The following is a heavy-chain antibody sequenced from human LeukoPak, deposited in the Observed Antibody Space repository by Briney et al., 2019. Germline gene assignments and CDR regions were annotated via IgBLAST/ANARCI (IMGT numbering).Heavy chain of an antibody. CDR2: INPNSGGT. V-gene: IGHV1-2*02. D-gene: IGHD4-23*01. J-gene: IGHJ4*02. Sequence: GASVKVSCKASGYTFTGYYMHWVRQAPGQGLEWMGWINPNSGGTNYAQKFQGRVTMTRDTSISTAYMELSRLRSDDTAVYYCARDRTKPNYRGNPVGYWGQGTLVTVSS. CDR3: ARDRTKPNYRGNPVGY. CDR1: GYTFTGYY.